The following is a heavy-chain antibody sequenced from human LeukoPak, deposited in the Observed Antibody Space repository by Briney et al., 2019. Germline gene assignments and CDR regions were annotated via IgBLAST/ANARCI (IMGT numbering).Heavy chain of an antibody. D-gene: IGHD3-10*01. V-gene: IGHV4-34*01. Sequence: SETLSLTCAVYGGSFSGYYWSWIRQPPGKGLEWIGEINHSGSTNYNPSLKSRVTISVDTSKNQFSLKLSPVTAADTAVYYCASFMVQQRGFDYWGQGTLVTVSS. CDR1: GGSFSGYY. CDR2: INHSGST. CDR3: ASFMVQQRGFDY. J-gene: IGHJ4*02.